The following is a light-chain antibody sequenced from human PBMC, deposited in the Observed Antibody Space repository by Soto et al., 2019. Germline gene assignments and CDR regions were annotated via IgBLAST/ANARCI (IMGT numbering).Light chain of an antibody. CDR3: QKYNSALLT. J-gene: IGKJ4*01. CDR1: QAISNY. CDR2: AAY. Sequence: DIQMTQSPSSLSASVGDRVTITCRASQAISNYLAWYQHKPGKVPKLLIYAAYTLQSGVPSRFSGRGSGTHFTLTINSLHPEDVATYYCQKYNSALLTFGGGTKVEIK. V-gene: IGKV1-27*01.